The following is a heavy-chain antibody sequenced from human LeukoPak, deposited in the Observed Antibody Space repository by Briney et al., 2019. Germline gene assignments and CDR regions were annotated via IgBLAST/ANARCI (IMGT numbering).Heavy chain of an antibody. CDR3: ARFSQLGD. D-gene: IGHD1-1*01. CDR2: IKIDGTDK. V-gene: IGHV3-7*01. CDR1: GFSFSNNW. J-gene: IGHJ4*02. Sequence: GGSLTPSCAASGFSFSNNWMIWVRPAPGKGLEWGDNIKIDGTDKSYLASVKARFTMSRANSKKSLYLQMNSLRTEQTTVYYCARFSQLGDWGQGTLVTVSS.